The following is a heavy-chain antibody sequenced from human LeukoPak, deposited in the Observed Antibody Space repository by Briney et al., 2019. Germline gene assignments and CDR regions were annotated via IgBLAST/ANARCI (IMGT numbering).Heavy chain of an antibody. V-gene: IGHV3-13*01. D-gene: IGHD1-26*01. CDR3: ERDVGATGLDS. CDR2: IGMAGDT. J-gene: IGHJ5*01. Sequence: GGSLRLSCGASGFSFSSYDMHWVRQATGKGLEWVSGIGMAGDTYDPDSVKGRFTISRENEKNSLYPQINSLRAGETAVYYCERDVGATGLDSWGQGTLVTVSS. CDR1: GFSFSSYD.